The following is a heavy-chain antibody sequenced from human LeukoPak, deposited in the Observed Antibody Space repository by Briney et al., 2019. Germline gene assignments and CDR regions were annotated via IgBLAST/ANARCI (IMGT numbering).Heavy chain of an antibody. CDR3: ARLVTVTTGDEEGTIDY. CDR1: GGSFSGYY. D-gene: IGHD4-17*01. CDR2: INHSGST. Sequence: SETLSLTCAVYGGSFSGYYWSWLRQPPGKGLEWIGEINHSGSTNYNPFLKSRVTISVDTSKNQFSLKLSSVTAADTAVYYCARLVTVTTGDEEGTIDYWGQGTLVTVSS. J-gene: IGHJ4*02. V-gene: IGHV4-34*01.